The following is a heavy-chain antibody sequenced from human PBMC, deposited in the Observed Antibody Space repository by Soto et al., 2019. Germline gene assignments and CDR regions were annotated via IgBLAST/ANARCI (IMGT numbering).Heavy chain of an antibody. CDR2: ISAANGST. D-gene: IGHD2-2*01. CDR3: ARAYCSRTSCLSPFDF. CDR1: GYTFTSYE. Sequence: GASVKVSCKASGYTFTSYEIHWVRQAPGQRLEWMGWISAANGSTKYSQKFQDRLTITRDTSASTAYMELSGLRSEDTAMFYRARAYCSRTSCLSPFDFWGQGTLVTVSS. J-gene: IGHJ4*02. V-gene: IGHV1-3*01.